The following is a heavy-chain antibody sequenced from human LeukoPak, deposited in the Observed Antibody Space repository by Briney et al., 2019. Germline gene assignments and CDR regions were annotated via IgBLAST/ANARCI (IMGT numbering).Heavy chain of an antibody. V-gene: IGHV3-23*01. J-gene: IGHJ4*02. D-gene: IGHD3-9*01. CDR2: ILGSGGST. CDR1: GFTFSNYT. Sequence: GGSLRLSCAASGFTFSNYTMSWVRQAPGKGLEWVSAILGSGGSTYYADSVKGRFTVSRDNSKSTLYLQMNSLRAEDTALYYCAKWGDYDVLTGYYVPDYWGQGTLVTVSS. CDR3: AKWGDYDVLTGYYVPDY.